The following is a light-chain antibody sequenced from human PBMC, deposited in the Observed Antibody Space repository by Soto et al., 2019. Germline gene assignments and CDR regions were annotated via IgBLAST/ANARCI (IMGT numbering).Light chain of an antibody. V-gene: IGKV1-5*03. CDR2: KAS. CDR1: QSISSW. J-gene: IGKJ4*01. CDR3: QQYKSYPLT. Sequence: DIQMTQSPSTLSASVGDRVTITCRASQSISSWLAWYQQKPGKAPNLLIYKASTLESGVPSRVSGSGSGTEFTLTISSVQPDDFATYYCQQYKSYPLTFGGGTKVDIK.